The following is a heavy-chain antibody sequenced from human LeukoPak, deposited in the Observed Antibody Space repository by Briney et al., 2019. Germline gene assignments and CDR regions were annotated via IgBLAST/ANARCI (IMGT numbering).Heavy chain of an antibody. D-gene: IGHD3-3*01. J-gene: IGHJ4*02. CDR2: IIPIFGTA. Sequence: ASVKVSCKASGGTFSGYAISWVRQAPGQGLEWMGGIIPIFGTANYAQKFQGRVTITADESTSTAYMELSSLRSEDTAVYYCARAYYDFWSGYYAAYYFDYWGQGTLVTVSS. CDR1: GGTFSGYA. V-gene: IGHV1-69*13. CDR3: ARAYYDFWSGYYAAYYFDY.